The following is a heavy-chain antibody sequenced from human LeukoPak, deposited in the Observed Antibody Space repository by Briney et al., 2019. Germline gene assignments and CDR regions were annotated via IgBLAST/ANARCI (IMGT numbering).Heavy chain of an antibody. J-gene: IGHJ4*02. D-gene: IGHD3-10*01. Sequence: ASVKVSCKVSRSSLTKISIDWVRQAPGKGLECMGTFGPQVGETIHAQKLQGRLKMTADTSTDTAYMEINSLQSEDTAVYYCATGAMVYEYWGQGTLVTVSS. V-gene: IGHV1-24*01. CDR1: RSSLTKIS. CDR2: FGPQVGET. CDR3: ATGAMVYEY.